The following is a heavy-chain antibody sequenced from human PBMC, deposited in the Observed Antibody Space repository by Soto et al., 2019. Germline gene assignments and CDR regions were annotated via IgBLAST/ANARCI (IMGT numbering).Heavy chain of an antibody. V-gene: IGHV4-39*01. D-gene: IGHD6-13*01. CDR1: GGSISSSSFH. J-gene: IGHJ5*02. Sequence: QLQLQESGPGLVKPSETLSLTCTVSGGSISSSSFHWGWIRQPPGKGLEWVGSIYSSGSTYYSPSLKSRVTISVDTSKNQFSLRLSSVTAADTAVYYCARRERAAGTDWWFDPWGQGTLVTVSS. CDR2: IYSSGST. CDR3: ARRERAAGTDWWFDP.